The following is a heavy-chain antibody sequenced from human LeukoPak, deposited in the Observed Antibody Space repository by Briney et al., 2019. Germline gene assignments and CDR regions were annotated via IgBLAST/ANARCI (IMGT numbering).Heavy chain of an antibody. CDR3: ARHRASGIVGATRHAFDI. CDR2: IYYSGTT. CDR1: GGSISSGGYY. Sequence: SETLSLTCTVSGGSISSGGYYWGWIRQPPGKGLEGIGSIYYSGTTYYSPSLKSRVTISVDTSKNQFSLRLSSVTAADTAIYYCARHRASGIVGATRHAFDIWGQGAMVTVSS. V-gene: IGHV4-39*01. D-gene: IGHD1-26*01. J-gene: IGHJ3*02.